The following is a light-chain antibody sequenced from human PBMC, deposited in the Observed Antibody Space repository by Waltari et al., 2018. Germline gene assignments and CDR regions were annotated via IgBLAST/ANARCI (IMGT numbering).Light chain of an antibody. CDR1: QSVKNDY. CDR2: DAS. CDR3: QQYGSSPPYT. Sequence: EIVLTQSPDTLALSPGERATLSCRASQSVKNDYLAWYHQKPVQAPRLLIFDASSRATGIPDRFSGSGSGTDFTLTIRRLEPEDYAVYYRQQYGSSPPYTFGQGTKLEIK. V-gene: IGKV3-20*01. J-gene: IGKJ2*01.